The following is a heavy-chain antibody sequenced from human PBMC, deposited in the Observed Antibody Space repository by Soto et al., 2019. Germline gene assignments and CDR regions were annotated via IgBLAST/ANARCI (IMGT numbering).Heavy chain of an antibody. CDR3: ARGIVGAPDAFDI. V-gene: IGHV3-7*03. Sequence: GGSLRLSCAASEFIFSSYWMIWVRQAPGKGLEWVANINQDGSEKYYVDSVKGRFTISRDNAKNSLYLQMNSLRAEDTAVYYCARGIVGAPDAFDIWGQGTMVTVSS. J-gene: IGHJ3*02. D-gene: IGHD1-26*01. CDR2: INQDGSEK. CDR1: EFIFSSYW.